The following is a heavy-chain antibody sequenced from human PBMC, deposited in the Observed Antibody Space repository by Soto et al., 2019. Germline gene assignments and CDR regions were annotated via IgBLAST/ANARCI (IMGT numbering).Heavy chain of an antibody. D-gene: IGHD2-8*01. J-gene: IGHJ3*02. CDR1: GFSLSTSGVG. CDR3: AHLIVLMVYAIPRDAFDI. V-gene: IGHV2-5*02. Sequence: GPTLVNQTQTLTLTCTFSGFSLSTSGVGVGWIRQPPGKALEWLALIYWDDDKRYSPSLKSRLTITKDTSKNQVVLTMTNMDPVDTATYYFAHLIVLMVYAIPRDAFDIWGQGTMVTVSS. CDR2: IYWDDDK.